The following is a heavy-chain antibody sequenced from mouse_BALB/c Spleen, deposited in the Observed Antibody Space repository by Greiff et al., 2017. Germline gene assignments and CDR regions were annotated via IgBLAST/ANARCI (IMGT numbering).Heavy chain of an antibody. J-gene: IGHJ1*01. Sequence: EVQLVESGGGLVKPGGSLKLSCAASGFTFSDYYMYWVRQTPEKRLEWVATISDGGSYTYYPDSVKGRFTISRDNAKNNLYLQMSSLKSEDTAMYYCARGGGNYMYFDVWGAGTTVTVSS. V-gene: IGHV5-4*02. D-gene: IGHD2-1*01. CDR3: ARGGGNYMYFDV. CDR2: ISDGGSYT. CDR1: GFTFSDYY.